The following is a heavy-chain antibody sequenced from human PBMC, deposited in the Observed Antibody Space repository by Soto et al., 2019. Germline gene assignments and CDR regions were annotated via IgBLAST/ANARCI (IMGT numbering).Heavy chain of an antibody. CDR3: ARERTDSGYYTNWLDP. Sequence: SVKVSCKASGGTFGSDAITWVRQAPGQGLEWVGRIIPIFGTTNYAQNLQGRVTISADKSTLTSYMELHSLTSDDTALYYCARERTDSGYYTNWLDPWGQGTKVTVYS. J-gene: IGHJ5*02. CDR1: GGTFGSDA. D-gene: IGHD3-22*01. CDR2: IIPIFGTT. V-gene: IGHV1-69*06.